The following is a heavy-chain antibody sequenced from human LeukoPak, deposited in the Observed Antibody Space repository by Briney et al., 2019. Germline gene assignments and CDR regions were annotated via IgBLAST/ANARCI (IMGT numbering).Heavy chain of an antibody. J-gene: IGHJ4*02. D-gene: IGHD3-22*01. CDR1: GGSISNSSYY. V-gene: IGHV4-39*07. CDR2: IYYSGST. CDR3: ARVPGYNLGSNYEGDY. Sequence: PSETLSLTCTVSGGSISNSSYYWGWIRQPPGKGLEWIGSIYYSGSTYYNPSLKSRVTISVDTSKNQFSLKLSSVTAADTAVYYCARVPGYNLGSNYEGDYWGQGTLVTVSS.